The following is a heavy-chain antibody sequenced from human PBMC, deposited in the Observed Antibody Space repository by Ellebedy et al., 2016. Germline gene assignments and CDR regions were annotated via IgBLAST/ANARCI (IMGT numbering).Heavy chain of an antibody. D-gene: IGHD2-15*01. V-gene: IGHV3-53*01. CDR2: IFSDGNT. Sequence: GGSLRLSCAASGFTVSTNYMKWVRQAPGEGLEWVSAIFSDGNTYYADSVKGRFTISRDNSKNTLYLQMNSLRAEDTAVYYCARGVGSGWFDPWGQGTLVPVSS. CDR1: GFTVSTNY. J-gene: IGHJ5*02. CDR3: ARGVGSGWFDP.